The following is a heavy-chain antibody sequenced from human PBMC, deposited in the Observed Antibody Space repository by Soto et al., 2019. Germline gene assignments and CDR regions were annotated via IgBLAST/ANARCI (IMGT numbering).Heavy chain of an antibody. J-gene: IGHJ1*01. CDR1: GFRFNSYA. CDR2: VSGSGYKT. CDR3: AKGRYFESSGGCATL. Sequence: EVQLLESGGGFLQPGGSQRLSCVASGFRFNSYAMSWVRQTPDQGLEWVAAVSGSGYKTDYAQSVQGQFTISRDNSKSTVFQKMNSLRAEDSAIYYCAKGRYFESSGGCATLWGQGTLVTVSS. V-gene: IGHV3-23*01. D-gene: IGHD3-9*01.